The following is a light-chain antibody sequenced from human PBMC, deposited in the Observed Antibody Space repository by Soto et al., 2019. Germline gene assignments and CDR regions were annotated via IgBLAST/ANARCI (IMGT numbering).Light chain of an antibody. Sequence: DIQMTQSPSSLSASVGDRVTITCRASQSLSNYLNWYQQKPGKAPKLLMFAASSLQSGVPSRFSSCVYRTDVTLTISSLLTADFAPYYFQHSYSTRRTFVQGSKVEIK. CDR2: AAS. CDR1: QSLSNY. V-gene: IGKV1-39*01. CDR3: QHSYSTRRT. J-gene: IGKJ1*01.